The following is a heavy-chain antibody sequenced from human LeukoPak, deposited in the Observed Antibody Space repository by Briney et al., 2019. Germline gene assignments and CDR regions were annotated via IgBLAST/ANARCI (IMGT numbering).Heavy chain of an antibody. D-gene: IGHD2-2*03. CDR1: GFTLSRYA. CDR2: IRGGGGST. CDR3: AKDYLGIVVVPAAPDAFDI. J-gene: IGHJ3*02. Sequence: GGSLRLSRAASGFTLSRYARSWVRQAPGKGLEWVSVIRGGGGSTYYADSVKGRFTISRDNAKNTLYLQMNSLRAEDTAVYYCAKDYLGIVVVPAAPDAFDIWGQGTMVTVSS. V-gene: IGHV3-23*01.